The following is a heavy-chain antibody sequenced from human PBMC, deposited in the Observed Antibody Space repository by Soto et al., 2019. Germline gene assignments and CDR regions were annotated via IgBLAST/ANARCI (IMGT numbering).Heavy chain of an antibody. CDR2: MSHSGGT. CDR3: ARVERGTATTVVDAFDI. D-gene: IGHD1-1*01. J-gene: IGHJ3*02. Sequence: EQLQQWGAGLLKPSETLSLTCAVYGGFVSSGSYYWSWIRQPPGKGLEWIGEMSHSGGTHFNPPLKSRVTISVDTSKNQFSLKMSSVTAADTALYYCARVERGTATTVVDAFDIWGPGTMVTVSS. V-gene: IGHV4-34*01. CDR1: GGFVSSGSYY.